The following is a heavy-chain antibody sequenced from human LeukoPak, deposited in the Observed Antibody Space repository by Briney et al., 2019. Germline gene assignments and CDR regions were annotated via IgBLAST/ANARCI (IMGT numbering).Heavy chain of an antibody. J-gene: IGHJ3*02. D-gene: IGHD1-26*01. Sequence: ASVKVSCKASGYTFTSYVMHWVRQAPGQRLEWMGWINAGNGNTKYSQKLQGRVTMTTDTSTSTAYMELRSLRSDDTAVYYCARDLLIVGATMGDAFDIWGQGTMVTVSS. CDR1: GYTFTSYV. V-gene: IGHV1-3*01. CDR2: INAGNGNT. CDR3: ARDLLIVGATMGDAFDI.